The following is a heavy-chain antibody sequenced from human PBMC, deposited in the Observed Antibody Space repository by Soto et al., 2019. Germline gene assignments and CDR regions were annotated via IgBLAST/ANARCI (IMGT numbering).Heavy chain of an antibody. CDR2: ISAYSGKT. CDR1: GYTFTTYG. J-gene: IGHJ4*02. Sequence: QVQLVQSGGEVKKPGASVKVSCKTSGYTFTTYGISWVRQAPGQGLEWVGWISAYSGKTHYAQKFQGKVTMTTDTSTNTAYLELRSLRSADPAVYYCARDPYLGDHQYWGQGTLVTVSS. D-gene: IGHD3-16*01. CDR3: ARDPYLGDHQY. V-gene: IGHV1-18*01.